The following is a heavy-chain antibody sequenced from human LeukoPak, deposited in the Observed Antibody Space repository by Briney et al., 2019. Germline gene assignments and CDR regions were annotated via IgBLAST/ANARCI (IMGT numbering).Heavy chain of an antibody. CDR2: IIPIFGTA. Sequence: SVKVSCKASGGTFSSYAISWVRQAPGQGLEWMGGIIPIFGTANYAQKFQGRVTITADESTSTAYMGLSSLRSEDTAVYYCTRDDITMVRGVRENWFDPWGQGTLVTVSS. D-gene: IGHD3-10*01. V-gene: IGHV1-69*01. CDR1: GGTFSSYA. CDR3: TRDDITMVRGVRENWFDP. J-gene: IGHJ5*02.